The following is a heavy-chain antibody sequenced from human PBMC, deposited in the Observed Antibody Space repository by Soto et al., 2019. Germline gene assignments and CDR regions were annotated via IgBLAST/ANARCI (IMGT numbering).Heavy chain of an antibody. CDR3: ARDLRGVAGTARGFDT. CDR1: GFTFSSYS. D-gene: IGHD6-19*01. J-gene: IGHJ3*02. V-gene: IGHV3-64*04. CDR2: ISSSGSTT. Sequence: GGSLRLSCSASGFTFSSYSMDWVRQAPGKGLEYVSAISSSGSTTYYADSVKGRFSISRDNFKNSLFLQMNSLRDEDTAVYYCARDLRGVAGTARGFDTWGQGTMVTVSS.